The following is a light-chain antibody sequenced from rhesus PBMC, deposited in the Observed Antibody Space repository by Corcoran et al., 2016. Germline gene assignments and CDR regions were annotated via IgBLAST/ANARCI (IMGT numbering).Light chain of an antibody. CDR3: QHYSSSPYS. Sequence: DIQMTQSPSSLSASVGDTVTITCRASQSISSWLAWYQQKPGKAPKLLIYKASTLQSGVPSRFRGSGSGTDFTLTISSLQSEDFATYYGQHYSSSPYSFGQGTKVEIK. CDR2: KAS. V-gene: IGKV1-22*01. CDR1: QSISSW. J-gene: IGKJ2*01.